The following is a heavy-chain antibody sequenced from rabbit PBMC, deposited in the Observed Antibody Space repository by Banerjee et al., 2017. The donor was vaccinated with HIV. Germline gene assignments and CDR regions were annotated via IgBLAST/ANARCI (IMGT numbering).Heavy chain of an antibody. V-gene: IGHV1S43*01. J-gene: IGHJ3*01. Sequence: VRQAPGKGLEWIGCIYTGSGATYYASWVNGRFTISRSTSLNTVDLKMTSLTAADTATYFCARDTGAWGDFSLWGQGTLVTVS. CDR3: ARDTGAWGDFSL. CDR2: IYTGSGAT. D-gene: IGHD4-1*01.